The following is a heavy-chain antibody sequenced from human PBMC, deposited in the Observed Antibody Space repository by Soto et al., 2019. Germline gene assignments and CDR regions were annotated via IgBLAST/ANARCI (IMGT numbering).Heavy chain of an antibody. Sequence: PGGSLRLSCAASGFTFSSYSMNWVRQAPGKGLEWVSYISSSSSTIYYADSVKGRFTISRDNAKNSLYLQMNSLRAEDTAVYYCARRGYCSSTSCYRRIVGATIDYWGQGTLVTVSS. V-gene: IGHV3-48*01. CDR1: GFTFSSYS. CDR2: ISSSSSTI. D-gene: IGHD2-2*01. CDR3: ARRGYCSSTSCYRRIVGATIDY. J-gene: IGHJ4*02.